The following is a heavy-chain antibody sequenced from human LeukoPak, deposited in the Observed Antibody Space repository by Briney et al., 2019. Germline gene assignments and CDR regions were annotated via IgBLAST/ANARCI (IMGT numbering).Heavy chain of an antibody. CDR2: IRQDGREK. V-gene: IGHV3-7*01. J-gene: IGHJ4*02. Sequence: GGSLRLSCVASGISFSNYCMTWVRQAPGKGPEWVANIRQDGREKEYVDSVKGRFTISRDNAKNSVFLQMNSLRAEDTAVYYCASSDYYGSGRGGVSPSDYWGQGTLVTVSS. D-gene: IGHD3-10*01. CDR1: GISFSNYC. CDR3: ASSDYYGSGRGGVSPSDY.